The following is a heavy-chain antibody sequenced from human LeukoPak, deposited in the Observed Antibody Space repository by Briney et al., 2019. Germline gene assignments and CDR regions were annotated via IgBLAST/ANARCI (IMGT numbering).Heavy chain of an antibody. Sequence: ASVKVSCKASGYTFTSYDINWVRQATGQGLEWMGWMNPNSGNTGYAQKFRGRVTMTRNTSISTAYMELSSLRSDNTAVYYCARAHHSSNWDLFDYWGQGTLVTVSS. J-gene: IGHJ4*02. CDR1: GYTFTSYD. CDR2: MNPNSGNT. D-gene: IGHD6-13*01. CDR3: ARAHHSSNWDLFDY. V-gene: IGHV1-8*01.